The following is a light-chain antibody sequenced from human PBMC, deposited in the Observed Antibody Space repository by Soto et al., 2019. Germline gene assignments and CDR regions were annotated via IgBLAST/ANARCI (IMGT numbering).Light chain of an antibody. CDR2: KAS. CDR3: QQYNSYPFT. J-gene: IGKJ2*01. CDR1: QSISSW. V-gene: IGKV1-5*03. Sequence: DIQMTQSPSTLSASVGDRVTITCRASQSISSWLAWYQQKPGKAPKLLIYKASSLESGVPSRLSGSGSWTDFTLTISSLQPDDFATYYGQQYNSYPFTFGQGTKLEIK.